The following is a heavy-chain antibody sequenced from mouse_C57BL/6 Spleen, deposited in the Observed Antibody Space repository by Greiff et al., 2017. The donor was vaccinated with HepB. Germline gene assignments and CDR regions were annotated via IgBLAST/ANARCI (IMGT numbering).Heavy chain of an antibody. CDR1: GYSITSGYY. Sequence: ESGPGLVKPSQSLSLTCSVTGYSITSGYYWNWIRQFPGNKLEWMGYISYDGSNNYNPSLKNRISITRDTSKNQFFLKLNSVTTEDTATYDCARDGSSYAMDYWGQGTSVTVSS. J-gene: IGHJ4*01. V-gene: IGHV3-6*01. D-gene: IGHD1-1*01. CDR2: ISYDGSN. CDR3: ARDGSSYAMDY.